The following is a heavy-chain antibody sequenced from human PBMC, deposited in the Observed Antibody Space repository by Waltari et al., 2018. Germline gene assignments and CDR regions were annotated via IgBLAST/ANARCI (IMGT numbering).Heavy chain of an antibody. CDR3: ARAPTGTSSPYYFDY. V-gene: IGHV5-51*01. J-gene: IGHJ4*02. D-gene: IGHD1-1*01. CDR2: IYPGDSDT. CDR1: GYSSTTYW. Sequence: VQLFQSGLEVRKPGQSLKISGKGSGYSSTTYWTGWVRQMPGKGLEWMGIIYPGDSDTRYSPSFQGQVTISADNSISTAYLQWSSLKASDTAMYFCARAPTGTSSPYYFDYWGQGTLVTVSS.